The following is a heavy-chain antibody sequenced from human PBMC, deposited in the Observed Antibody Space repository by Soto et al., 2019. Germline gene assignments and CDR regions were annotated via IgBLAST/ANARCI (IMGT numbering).Heavy chain of an antibody. V-gene: IGHV3-23*01. J-gene: IGHJ4*02. Sequence: GGSLRLSCAASGFTFTSYAMSWVRQAPGKGLEWVSAISGSGGSTYYADSVKGRFTISRDNSKNTLYLQMNSLRAEDTAVYYCAKGERGYSYGSPDYWGQGTLVTVSS. CDR1: GFTFTSYA. D-gene: IGHD5-18*01. CDR2: ISGSGGST. CDR3: AKGERGYSYGSPDY.